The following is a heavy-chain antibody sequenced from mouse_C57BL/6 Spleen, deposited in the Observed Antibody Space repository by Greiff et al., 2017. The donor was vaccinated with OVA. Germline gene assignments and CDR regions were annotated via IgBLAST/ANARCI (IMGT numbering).Heavy chain of an antibody. CDR1: GYTFTDYN. D-gene: IGHD1-1*01. Sequence: EVQLQQSGPELVKPGASVKMSCKASGYTFTDYNMHWVKQSHGKSLEWIGYINPNNGGTSYNQKFKGKATLTVNKSSSTAYMELRSLTSEDSAVYYCALYYYGSSYREDWYCDVWGTGTTVTVSS. CDR3: ALYYYGSSYREDWYCDV. V-gene: IGHV1-22*01. J-gene: IGHJ1*03. CDR2: INPNNGGT.